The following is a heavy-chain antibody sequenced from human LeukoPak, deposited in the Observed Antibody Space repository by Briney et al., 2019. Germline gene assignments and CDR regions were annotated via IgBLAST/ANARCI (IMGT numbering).Heavy chain of an antibody. CDR1: GGTFSSYA. Sequence: ASVKVSCKASGGTFSSYAISWVRQAPGQGLEWMGWINPYSGDTKYGQKFQGRVTMTWDTSIRTAYMEVRLRSDDTAMYYCARDVRSTDAFDIWGQGTEVTVSS. J-gene: IGHJ3*02. V-gene: IGHV1-2*02. D-gene: IGHD3-10*02. CDR2: INPYSGDT. CDR3: ARDVRSTDAFDI.